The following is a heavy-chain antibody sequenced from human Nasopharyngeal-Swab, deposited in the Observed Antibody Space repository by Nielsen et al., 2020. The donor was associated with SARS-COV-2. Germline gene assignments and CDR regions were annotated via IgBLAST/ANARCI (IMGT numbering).Heavy chain of an antibody. J-gene: IGHJ6*02. D-gene: IGHD6-19*01. CDR3: AKDDRRSQWLVDYYYGMDV. CDR1: GFTFSSYA. Sequence: GESLKISCAASGFTFSSYAMSWVRQAPGKGLEWVSAISGSGGSTSYADSVKGRFTISRDNSKNTLYLQMNSLRAEDTAVYYCAKDDRRSQWLVDYYYGMDVWGQGTTVTVSS. V-gene: IGHV3-23*01. CDR2: ISGSGGST.